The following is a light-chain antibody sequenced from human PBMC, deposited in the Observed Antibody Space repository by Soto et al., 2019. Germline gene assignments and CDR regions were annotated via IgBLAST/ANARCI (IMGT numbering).Light chain of an antibody. CDR2: DTS. CDR3: QQNYRTPIT. J-gene: IGKJ5*01. CDR1: QSVTRNY. Sequence: SSCPLSVSPGAKDTLSCGASQSVTRNYLAWYQQKPGQAPGLLIYDTSTRAAGIPYRFSGSGSGTDFALTITRLQAEAFTTYYSQQNYRTPITFGQGTRLEIK. V-gene: IGKV3-20*01.